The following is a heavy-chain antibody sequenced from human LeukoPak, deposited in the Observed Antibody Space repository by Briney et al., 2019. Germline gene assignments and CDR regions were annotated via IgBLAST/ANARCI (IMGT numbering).Heavy chain of an antibody. J-gene: IGHJ4*02. Sequence: PGGSLRLSCAASGFTFSSFGMHWVRQAPGRGLEYVSAISSNGGSTYYANSVKGRFTISRDNSKNTLYLQMNSLRAEDTAVYYCAREPLSRRVVVPAATFDYWGQGTLVTVSS. CDR2: ISSNGGST. V-gene: IGHV3-64*01. CDR1: GFTFSSFG. CDR3: AREPLSRRVVVPAATFDY. D-gene: IGHD2-2*01.